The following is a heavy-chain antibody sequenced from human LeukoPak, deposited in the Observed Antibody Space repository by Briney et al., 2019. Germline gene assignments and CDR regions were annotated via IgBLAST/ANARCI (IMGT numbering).Heavy chain of an antibody. CDR1: GGSFSGYY. CDR2: INHSGST. CDR3: ARLGIISSRPSGYY. D-gene: IGHD6-13*01. Sequence: SETLSLTCAVYGGSFSGYYWSWIRQPPGKGLEWIGEINHSGSTNYNPSLKSRVTISVDTSKNQFSLKLSSVTAADTAVYYCARLGIISSRPSGYYWGQGTLVTVSS. V-gene: IGHV4-34*01. J-gene: IGHJ4*02.